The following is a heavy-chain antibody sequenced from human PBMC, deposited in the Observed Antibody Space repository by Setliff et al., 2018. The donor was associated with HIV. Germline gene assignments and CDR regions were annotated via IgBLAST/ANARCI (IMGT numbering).Heavy chain of an antibody. V-gene: IGHV1-18*01. CDR2: ISAYNGNT. D-gene: IGHD3-9*01. J-gene: IGHJ4*02. CDR1: GYTFTSYG. Sequence: RASVKVSCKASGYTFTSYGISWVRQAPGQGLEWMGWISAYNGNTHYAQHFQGRVTITADTATSTAYMELTSLGSDDTAIYFCAGAPFRIMSAHYRTLDYWGQGTLVTVSS. CDR3: AGAPFRIMSAHYRTLDY.